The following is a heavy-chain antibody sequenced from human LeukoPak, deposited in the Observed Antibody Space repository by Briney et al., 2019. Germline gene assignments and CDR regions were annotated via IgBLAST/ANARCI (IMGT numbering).Heavy chain of an antibody. CDR3: ARDMTGGIWARATSFDH. J-gene: IGHJ4*02. CDR2: INPDSGGS. D-gene: IGHD1-14*01. V-gene: IGHV1-2*02. Sequence: ASVKLSCKTSGYTFTAFYMHWVRQAPGQGPEWMGWINPDSGGSAYGQKFQGRVTFTSDTSSTTIYMEVRSLKSDDTTAYYCARDMTGGIWARATSFDHWGQGTLVTVSS. CDR1: GYTFTAFY.